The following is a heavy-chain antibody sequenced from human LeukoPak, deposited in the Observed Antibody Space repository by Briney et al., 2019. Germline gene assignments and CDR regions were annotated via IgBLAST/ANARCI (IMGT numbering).Heavy chain of an antibody. J-gene: IGHJ2*01. V-gene: IGHV3-53*01. CDR2: LYSGGYT. CDR1: GYSISSGYY. D-gene: IGHD2-15*01. CDR3: ARDLYGGYFDL. Sequence: PSETLSLTCTVSGYSISSGYYWGWIRQPPGKGLEWVSVLYSGGYTHYADSVKGRFTISRDNSKNTLYLQIHSLRAEDTAVYYCARDLYGGYFDLWGRGTLVTVSS.